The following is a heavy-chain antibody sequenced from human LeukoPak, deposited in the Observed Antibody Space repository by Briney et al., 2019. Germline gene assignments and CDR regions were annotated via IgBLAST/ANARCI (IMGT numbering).Heavy chain of an antibody. Sequence: SETPSLTCTVSGGSISSYYWSWIRQPPGKGLEWIGYIYYSGSTNYNPSLKSRVTISVDTSKNQFSLKLSSVTAADTAVYYCARLLALPYGMDVWGQGTTVTVSS. J-gene: IGHJ6*02. CDR2: IYYSGST. CDR1: GGSISSYY. D-gene: IGHD2-15*01. V-gene: IGHV4-59*08. CDR3: ARLLALPYGMDV.